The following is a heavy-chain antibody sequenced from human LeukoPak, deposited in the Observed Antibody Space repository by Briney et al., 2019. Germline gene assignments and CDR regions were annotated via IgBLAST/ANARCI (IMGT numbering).Heavy chain of an antibody. CDR3: AKDTSIGRYCTNGVCSPFDY. CDR2: ISGSGGST. J-gene: IGHJ4*02. CDR1: GFSFSRFA. V-gene: IGHV3-23*01. D-gene: IGHD2-8*01. Sequence: GGSLRLSCAASGFSFSRFAMRWVRQAPGKGLEWVSTISGSGGSTYYADSVKGRFTISRDNSKNTLYLQMNSLRAEDTAVYYCAKDTSIGRYCTNGVCSPFDYWGQGTLVTVSS.